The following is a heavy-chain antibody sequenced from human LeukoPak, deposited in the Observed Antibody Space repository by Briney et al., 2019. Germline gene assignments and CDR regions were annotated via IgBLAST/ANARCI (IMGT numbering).Heavy chain of an antibody. CDR3: ARAGSYSSGRYYLDY. CDR2: IRYDGSNK. J-gene: IGHJ4*02. Sequence: SGGSLRLSCAASGFTFSSYGMHWVRQAPGKGLEWVAFIRYDGSNKYYADSVKGRFTISRDNSKNTLYLQMNSLRAEDTAVYYCARAGSYSSGRYYLDYWGQGTLVTVPP. CDR1: GFTFSSYG. V-gene: IGHV3-30*02. D-gene: IGHD6-19*01.